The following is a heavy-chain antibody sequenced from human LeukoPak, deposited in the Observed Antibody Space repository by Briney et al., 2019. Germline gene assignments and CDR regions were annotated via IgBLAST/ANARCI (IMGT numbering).Heavy chain of an antibody. CDR3: ARHGTLKYCSGGSCYFPYNWFDP. Sequence: SETLSLTCAVYGGSFSGYYWSWIRQPPGKGLEWIGEINHSGSSNYNPSLKSRVNISVDTSKKQFSLKLSSVTAADTAVYYCARHGTLKYCSGGSCYFPYNWFDPWGQGTLVTVSS. CDR2: INHSGSS. D-gene: IGHD2-15*01. CDR1: GGSFSGYY. J-gene: IGHJ5*02. V-gene: IGHV4-34*01.